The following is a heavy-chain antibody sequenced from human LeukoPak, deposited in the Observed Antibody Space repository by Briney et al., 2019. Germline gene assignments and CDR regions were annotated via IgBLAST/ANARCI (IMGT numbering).Heavy chain of an antibody. Sequence: GGSLRLSCAVSGFTFNNYAMSWVRQAPGKGLERVSGISGSGGSTYYADSVKGRFTISRDNSKNTLYLQMNSLTAEDTAVYYCAKDSVPYYYGSGSYPDYWGQGTLVTVSS. CDR3: AKDSVPYYYGSGSYPDY. CDR2: ISGSGGST. V-gene: IGHV3-23*01. CDR1: GFTFNNYA. J-gene: IGHJ4*02. D-gene: IGHD3-10*01.